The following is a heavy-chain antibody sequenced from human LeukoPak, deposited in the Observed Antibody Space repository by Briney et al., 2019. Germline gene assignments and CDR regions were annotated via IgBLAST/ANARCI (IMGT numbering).Heavy chain of an antibody. Sequence: PGGSLRLSCAASGFTFSRYWMHWVRQAPGKGLMWVSRISPDGSTTYYADSVKGRFTISRDNSKSTLYLQMNSLRAEDTAVYYCARVRLVILPAAIAGFNYWGQGTLVTVSA. J-gene: IGHJ4*02. CDR1: GFTFSRYW. V-gene: IGHV3-74*01. CDR3: ARVRLVILPAAIAGFNY. CDR2: ISPDGSTT. D-gene: IGHD2-2*02.